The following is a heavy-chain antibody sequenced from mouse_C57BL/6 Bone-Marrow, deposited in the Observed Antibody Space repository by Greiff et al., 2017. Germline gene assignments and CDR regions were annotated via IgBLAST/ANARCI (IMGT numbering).Heavy chain of an antibody. J-gene: IGHJ1*03. CDR2: IDPSDSYT. CDR3: APLRGDWYFDV. Sequence: QVQLQQPGAELVMPGASVKLSCKASGYTFTSYWMHWVKQRPGQGLEWIGEIDPSDSYTNYNQKFKGKSTLTVDKSSSTAYMQLSSLTSADSAVYYCAPLRGDWYFDVWGTGTTVTGSS. CDR1: GYTFTSYW. D-gene: IGHD2-4*01. V-gene: IGHV1-69*01.